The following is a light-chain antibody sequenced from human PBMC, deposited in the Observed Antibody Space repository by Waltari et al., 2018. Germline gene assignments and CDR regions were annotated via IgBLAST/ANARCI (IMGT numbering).Light chain of an antibody. CDR2: EVS. V-gene: IGLV2-23*02. CDR1: RSDVGSYNL. CDR3: CSYAGSSTYVV. Sequence: QSALPQPASVSGSPGPSITISCTGTRSDVGSYNLVSWYQQHPGQAPKLMIYEVSKRPSGVSNRFSGSKSGNTASLTISGLQAEDEADYYCCSYAGSSTYVVFGGGTKLTVL. J-gene: IGLJ2*01.